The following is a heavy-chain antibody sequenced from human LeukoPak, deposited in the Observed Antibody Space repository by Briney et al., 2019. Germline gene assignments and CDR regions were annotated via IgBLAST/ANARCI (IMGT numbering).Heavy chain of an antibody. CDR2: IRSKAYGGTT. CDR3: TRDVVPGYCSGGSCYSFQH. D-gene: IGHD2-15*01. CDR1: GFTFGDYA. V-gene: IGHV3-49*03. Sequence: GRSLRLSCTASGFTFGDYAMSWFRQAPGKGLEWVGFIRSKAYGGTTEYAESVKGRFTISRDDSKSIAYLQMNSLKTEDTAVYYCTRDVVPGYCSGGSCYSFQHWGQGTLVTVSS. J-gene: IGHJ1*01.